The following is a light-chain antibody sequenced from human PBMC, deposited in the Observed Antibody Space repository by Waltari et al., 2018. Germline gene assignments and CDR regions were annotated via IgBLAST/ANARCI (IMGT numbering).Light chain of an antibody. V-gene: IGLV2-8*01. CDR3: SSYAGSNTVV. CDR1: RSDVGGYNS. J-gene: IGLJ2*01. CDR2: EVS. Sequence: QSALTQPPSASGSPGQSVTIPCTGTRSDVGGYNSVSWYQQHPGKAPKLMIYEVSKRPSGVPDRFSGSKSGNTASLTVSGLQAEDEADYYCSSYAGSNTVVFGGGTKLTVL.